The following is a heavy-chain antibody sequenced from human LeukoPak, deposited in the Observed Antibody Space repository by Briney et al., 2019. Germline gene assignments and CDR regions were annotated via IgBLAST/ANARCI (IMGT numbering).Heavy chain of an antibody. D-gene: IGHD3-3*01. Sequence: SETLSLTCTVSGGSISSSSYYWGWIRQPPGKGLEWIGSIYYSGSTYYNPSLKSRVTISVDTSRNQFSLKLSSVTAADTAMYYCARGGTYYDFWSGYLSTYAFDIWGQGTMVTVSS. CDR1: GGSISSSSYY. J-gene: IGHJ3*02. V-gene: IGHV4-39*01. CDR2: IYYSGST. CDR3: ARGGTYYDFWSGYLSTYAFDI.